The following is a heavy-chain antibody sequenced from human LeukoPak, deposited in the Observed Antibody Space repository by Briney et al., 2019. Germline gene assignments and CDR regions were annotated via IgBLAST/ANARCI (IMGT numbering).Heavy chain of an antibody. CDR3: ARAVLDCSGYYYNRYYYYYMDV. CDR1: GFTFSSYW. CDR2: IKQDGSEK. Sequence: GGSLRLSCAAAGFTFSSYWMSWVRQAPGKGLEWVANIKQDGSEKYYVDSVKGRFTISRDNAKNSLYLQMNSLRAEDTAVYYCARAVLDCSGYYYNRYYYYYMDVWGKGTTVTVSS. J-gene: IGHJ6*03. V-gene: IGHV3-7*01. D-gene: IGHD3-22*01.